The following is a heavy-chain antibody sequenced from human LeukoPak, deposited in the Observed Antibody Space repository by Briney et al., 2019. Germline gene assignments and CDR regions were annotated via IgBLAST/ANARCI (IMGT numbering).Heavy chain of an antibody. CDR3: ARLTYYDFWSGYNYAFDI. CDR1: GYTFTSYG. CDR2: ISAYNGNT. Sequence: ASVKVSCKASGYTFTSYGISWVRQAPGQGLEWMGWISAYNGNTNYAQKLQGRVTMTTDTSTSTAYMELRSLRSDDTAVYYCARLTYYDFWSGYNYAFDIWGQGTMVTVSS. D-gene: IGHD3-3*01. J-gene: IGHJ3*02. V-gene: IGHV1-18*01.